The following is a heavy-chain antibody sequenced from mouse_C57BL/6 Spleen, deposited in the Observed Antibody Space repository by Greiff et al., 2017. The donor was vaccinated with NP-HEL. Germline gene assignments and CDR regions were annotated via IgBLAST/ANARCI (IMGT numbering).Heavy chain of an antibody. D-gene: IGHD1-1*01. CDR1: GYTFTNYW. J-gene: IGHJ3*01. CDR3: AREGYYGTRGFAY. V-gene: IGHV1-63*01. Sequence: VQLQESGAELVRPGTSVKMSCKASGYTFTNYWIGWAKQRPGHGLEWIGDIYPGGGYTNYNEKFKGKATLTADKSSSTAYMQFSSLTSEDSAIYYCAREGYYGTRGFAYWGQGTLVTVSA. CDR2: IYPGGGYT.